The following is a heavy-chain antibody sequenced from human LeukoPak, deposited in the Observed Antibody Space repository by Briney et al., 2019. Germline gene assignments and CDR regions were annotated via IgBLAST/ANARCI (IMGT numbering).Heavy chain of an antibody. CDR3: ARGGDSSGYEGRFDP. Sequence: SETLSLTCTVSGDSINSYYWSWIRQTPEKGLEWIGYMSYSGRSDYGPSLKSRVTMSVDTSKNQFSLRMTSVTAADTAVYYCARGGDSSGYEGRFDPWGQGTLVTVSS. J-gene: IGHJ5*02. CDR1: GDSINSYY. D-gene: IGHD3-22*01. CDR2: MSYSGRS. V-gene: IGHV4-59*12.